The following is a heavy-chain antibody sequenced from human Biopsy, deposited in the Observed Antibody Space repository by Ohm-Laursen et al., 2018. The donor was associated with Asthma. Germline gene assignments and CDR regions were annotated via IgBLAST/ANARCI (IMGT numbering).Heavy chain of an antibody. D-gene: IGHD4-11*01. CDR2: VNTGNGDT. J-gene: IGHJ6*02. CDR3: ASSGGNYGFYGMDV. Sequence: SVKVSCKASGYNFISFAIHWVRQAPGQRLEWMGWVNTGNGDTKYSQKFQGRVTITRDTSASTAYMELSSLRSEDTAVYYCASSGGNYGFYGMDVWGPGTTVTVSS. V-gene: IGHV1-3*04. CDR1: GYNFISFA.